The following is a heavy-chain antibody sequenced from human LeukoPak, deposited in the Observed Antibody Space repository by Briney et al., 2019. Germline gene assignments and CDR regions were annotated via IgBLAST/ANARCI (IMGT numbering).Heavy chain of an antibody. CDR1: GLSFTNAW. V-gene: IGHV3-15*01. CDR2: IKIKSDDETT. J-gene: IGHJ4*02. Sequence: GGSLRLPCEASGLSFTNAWMSWVRQAPGKGLEWVGRIKIKSDDETTDYAAPVRGRFTVSRDDSKNTVYLQMNSLKTEDTAVYYCTTDHRTISGVVTPDYWGQGNLVTVSS. D-gene: IGHD3-3*01. CDR3: TTDHRTISGVVTPDY.